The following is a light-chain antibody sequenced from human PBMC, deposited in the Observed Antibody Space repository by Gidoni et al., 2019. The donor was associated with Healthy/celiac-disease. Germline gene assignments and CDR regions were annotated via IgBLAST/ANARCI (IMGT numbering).Light chain of an antibody. CDR3: QQSYSTPYT. CDR2: AAS. Sequence: MTQSPSSLSASVGDRVCITCRASQSISSYLNWYQQKPGKAPKLLIYAASSLQSGVPSRFSGSGSGTDFTLTISSLQPEDFATYYCQQSYSTPYTFGQGTKLEIK. CDR1: QSISSY. V-gene: IGKV1-39*01. J-gene: IGKJ2*01.